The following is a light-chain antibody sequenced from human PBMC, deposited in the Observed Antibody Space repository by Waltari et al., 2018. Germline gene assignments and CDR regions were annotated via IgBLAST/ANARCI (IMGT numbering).Light chain of an antibody. CDR2: AAS. J-gene: IGKJ3*01. V-gene: IGKV3-15*01. Sequence: EVVMTQSPASLSLSPGHRVTLSCRASQSVADNIAWYQHKPGQAPRLLIYAASTRAIGIPARFTGSGSGTEFSLTISSLQSEDFAVYFCQQYNRWPPITFGPGTKVEI. CDR3: QQYNRWPPIT. CDR1: QSVADN.